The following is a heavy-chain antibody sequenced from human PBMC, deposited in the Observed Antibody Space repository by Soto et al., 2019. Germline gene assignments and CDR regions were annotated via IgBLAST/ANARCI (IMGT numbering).Heavy chain of an antibody. CDR3: ARARRYCSSTSCYIFDY. J-gene: IGHJ4*02. CDR1: GGSISSGGYY. V-gene: IGHV4-31*03. D-gene: IGHD2-2*02. CDR2: IYYSGST. Sequence: PSETLSLTCTVSGGSISSGGYYWSWIRQHPGKGLEWIGYIYYSGSTYYNPSLKSRVTISVDTSKNQFSLKLSSVTAADTAVYYCARARRYCSSTSCYIFDYWGQGTLVTVSS.